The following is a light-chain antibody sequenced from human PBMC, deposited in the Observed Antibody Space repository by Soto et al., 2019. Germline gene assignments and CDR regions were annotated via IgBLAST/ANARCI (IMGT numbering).Light chain of an antibody. CDR1: QSIGNW. CDR2: KAS. V-gene: IGKV1-5*03. Sequence: IRRPKPPSRLSASVGDRVSRISRASQSIGNWLAWYQQEPGKAPKLLIYKASSLESGVPTRFSGSGSGTDFTLTSSSLQPEDFATYFWQQYNSYVFGPGTKVDI. J-gene: IGKJ3*01. CDR3: QQYNSYV.